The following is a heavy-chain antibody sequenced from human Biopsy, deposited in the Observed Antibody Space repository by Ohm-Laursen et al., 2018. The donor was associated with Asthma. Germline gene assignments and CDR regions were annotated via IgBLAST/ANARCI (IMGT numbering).Heavy chain of an antibody. J-gene: IGHJ4*02. CDR3: ARKAGSCSSRTCYSLDF. CDR1: GGTFNTYV. CDR2: INSVFGTT. D-gene: IGHD2-15*01. Sequence: SVKVSCKSLGGTFNTYVIGWVRQAPGQGLEWMGGINSVFGTTTYPQKFQDRVTITADDSTGTVYMELSSLRSEDTAVYYCARKAGSCSSRTCYSLDFWGQGTLVTVSS. V-gene: IGHV1-69*13.